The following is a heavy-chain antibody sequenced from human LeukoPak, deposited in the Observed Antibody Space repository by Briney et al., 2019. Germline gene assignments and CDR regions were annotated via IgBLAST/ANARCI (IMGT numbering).Heavy chain of an antibody. Sequence: ASVRVSCKASGYTFTSYGISWVRQAPGQGLEWMGWISAYNGNTNYAQKLQGRVTMTTDTSTSTAYMELRSLRSDDTAVYYCARDKYSSSWGWFDPWGQGTLDTVSS. CDR2: ISAYNGNT. D-gene: IGHD6-6*01. V-gene: IGHV1-18*01. CDR3: ARDKYSSSWGWFDP. J-gene: IGHJ5*02. CDR1: GYTFTSYG.